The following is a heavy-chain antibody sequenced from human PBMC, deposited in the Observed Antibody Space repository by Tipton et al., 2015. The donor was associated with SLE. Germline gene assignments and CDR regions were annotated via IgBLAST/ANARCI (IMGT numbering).Heavy chain of an antibody. Sequence: SLRLSCAASGFTFSDYSMNWVRQAPGKGLEWVSYISSSRSSIYYADSVKGRFTISRDNSKKTLYLHMNGLTVEDSAVYYCAKDDPVFDYWGQGTLVTVS. CDR2: ISSSRSSI. V-gene: IGHV3-48*01. CDR3: AKDDPVFDY. J-gene: IGHJ4*02. CDR1: GFTFSDYS.